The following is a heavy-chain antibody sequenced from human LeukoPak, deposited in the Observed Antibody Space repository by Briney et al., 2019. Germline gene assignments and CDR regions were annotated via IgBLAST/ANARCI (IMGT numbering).Heavy chain of an antibody. J-gene: IGHJ4*02. CDR3: ARGPHRELLCLD. Sequence: GGSLRLSCAASGFTVSSNYLSWVRQAPGKGLEWVSVIYSGGSTYYADSVKGRFTISRDNSKNTLYLQMNSLRAEDTAVYYCARGPHRELLCLDWGQGTLVTVSS. D-gene: IGHD2-2*01. CDR1: GFTVSSNY. CDR2: IYSGGST. V-gene: IGHV3-53*01.